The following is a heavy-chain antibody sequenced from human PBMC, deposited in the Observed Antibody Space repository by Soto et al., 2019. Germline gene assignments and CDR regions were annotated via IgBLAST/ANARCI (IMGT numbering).Heavy chain of an antibody. CDR1: GFTFSSYG. CDR3: ARDTHDILTGFIGIDAFDI. J-gene: IGHJ3*02. V-gene: IGHV3-33*01. Sequence: QVQLVESGGGVVQPGRSLRLSCAASGFTFSSYGMHWVRQAPGKGLEWVAVIWYDGSNKYYADSVKGRFTISRDNSKNTLYLQMTSLSAEDTAVYYCARDTHDILTGFIGIDAFDIWGQGTMVTVSS. D-gene: IGHD3-9*01. CDR2: IWYDGSNK.